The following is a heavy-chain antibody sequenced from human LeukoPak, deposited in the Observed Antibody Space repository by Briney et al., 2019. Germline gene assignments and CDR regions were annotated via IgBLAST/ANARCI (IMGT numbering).Heavy chain of an antibody. CDR1: GYTFTSYA. CDR3: AYSSSWYLYYFDY. CDR2: INAGNGNT. Sequence: ASVKVSCEASGYTFTSYAMHWVRQAPGQRLEWMGWINAGNGNTKYSQKFQGRVTITRDTSASTAYMELSSLRSEDTAVYYCAYSSSWYLYYFDYWGQGTLVTVSS. D-gene: IGHD6-13*01. V-gene: IGHV1-3*01. J-gene: IGHJ4*02.